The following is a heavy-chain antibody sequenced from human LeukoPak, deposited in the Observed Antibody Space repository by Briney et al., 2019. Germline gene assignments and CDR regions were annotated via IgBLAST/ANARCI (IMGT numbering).Heavy chain of an antibody. Sequence: ASVKVSCKASGYTFTGYYMHWVRQAPGQGLEWMGWINPNSGGTNYAQKFQGRVTMTRDTSISTAYMELSRPRSDDTAVYYCARVERFLEWLPPDYWGQGTLVTVSS. CDR1: GYTFTGYY. D-gene: IGHD3-3*01. V-gene: IGHV1-2*02. CDR3: ARVERFLEWLPPDY. J-gene: IGHJ4*02. CDR2: INPNSGGT.